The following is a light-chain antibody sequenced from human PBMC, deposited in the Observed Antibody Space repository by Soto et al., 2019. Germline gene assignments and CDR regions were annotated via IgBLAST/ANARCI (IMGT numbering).Light chain of an antibody. V-gene: IGKV1D-16*01. CDR2: AAS. J-gene: IGKJ1*01. CDR1: HDISSW. CDR3: QQSYNTPWT. Sequence: DIQMTQSPSSLSASVGDRVTITCRASHDISSWLALYQQKPEKAPKSLIYAASSVQSGVPSRFSGGGSGTDFTLTISSLQPEDFATYHCQQSYNTPWTFGQGTKVGIK.